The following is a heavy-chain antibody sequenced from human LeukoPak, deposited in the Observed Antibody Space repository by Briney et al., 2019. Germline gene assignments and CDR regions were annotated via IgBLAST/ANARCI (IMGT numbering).Heavy chain of an antibody. J-gene: IGHJ4*02. Sequence: GGSLGLSCAASGFTVRNNYMSWVRQAPGKGLEWVSVIYSGGSTYYADSVKGRFTISRDNSKNTLYLQMNSLRAEDTAVYFCATGERMVRGDGVDYWGQGTLVTVSS. CDR2: IYSGGST. CDR3: ATGERMVRGDGVDY. CDR1: GFTVRNNY. D-gene: IGHD3-10*01. V-gene: IGHV3-66*01.